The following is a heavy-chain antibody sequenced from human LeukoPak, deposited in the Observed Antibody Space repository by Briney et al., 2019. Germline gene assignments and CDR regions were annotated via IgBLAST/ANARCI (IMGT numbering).Heavy chain of an antibody. V-gene: IGHV1-46*01. D-gene: IGHD3-16*01. J-gene: IGHJ4*02. Sequence: ASVKLSCKASGYPFTSYYIHWVRQAPGQGLEWMGMINPNYGGTAYAQMFKGGVTLTRDTSTSTVYMELSSLKSEDTAVYFCARDQGRTADYVWGSYFDYWGQGALVTVSS. CDR3: ARDQGRTADYVWGSYFDY. CDR2: INPNYGGT. CDR1: GYPFTSYY.